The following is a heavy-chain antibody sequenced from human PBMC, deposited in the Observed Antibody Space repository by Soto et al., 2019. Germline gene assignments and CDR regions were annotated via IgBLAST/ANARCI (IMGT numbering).Heavy chain of an antibody. D-gene: IGHD3-22*01. CDR3: ARTKWDYYDSSGYSSFQH. V-gene: IGHV1-69*12. CDR2: IIPIFGTA. CDR1: GGTFSSYA. Sequence: QVQLVQSGAEVKKPGSSVKVSCKASGGTFSSYAISWVRQAPGQGLEWMGGIIPIFGTANYAQKFQGRVTVTADETTSTGYMGLRRLGSEDTAVYLCARTKWDYYDSSGYSSFQHWGPGTLVTVSS. J-gene: IGHJ1*01.